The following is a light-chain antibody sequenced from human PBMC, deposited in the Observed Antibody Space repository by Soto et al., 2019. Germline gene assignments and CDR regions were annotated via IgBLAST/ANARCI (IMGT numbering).Light chain of an antibody. CDR2: DAS. CDR1: LSVSSY. Sequence: IVLKQSPGTVSLSPGERATLSCRATLSVSSYLAWYQQKPGQAPRLLIYDASNRATGIPARFSGSGSGTDFTLTISSLEPEDFAVYYCQQRSNWPPLLTFGGGTKVDIK. V-gene: IGKV3-11*01. CDR3: QQRSNWPPLLT. J-gene: IGKJ4*01.